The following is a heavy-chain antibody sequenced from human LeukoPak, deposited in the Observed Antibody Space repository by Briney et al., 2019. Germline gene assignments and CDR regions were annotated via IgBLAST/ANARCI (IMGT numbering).Heavy chain of an antibody. Sequence: EASVKVSCKASGYTFTSYGISWVRQAPGQGLERMGWISAYNGNTNNAQKLQGRVTMTTDTSTSTAYMELRSLRSDDTAVYYCARILRYSSGWYQFSDYYYYMDVWGKGTTVTISS. CDR3: ARILRYSSGWYQFSDYYYYMDV. V-gene: IGHV1-18*01. CDR1: GYTFTSYG. J-gene: IGHJ6*03. CDR2: ISAYNGNT. D-gene: IGHD6-19*01.